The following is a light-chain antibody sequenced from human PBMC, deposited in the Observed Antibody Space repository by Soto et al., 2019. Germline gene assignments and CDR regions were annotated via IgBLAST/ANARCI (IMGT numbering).Light chain of an antibody. CDR2: GAS. J-gene: IGKJ1*01. V-gene: IGKV3-15*01. CDR1: QSVAGN. Sequence: EIVMTQSPATLSVSPGERATLSCRASQSVAGNLAWYQRKPGQAPRLLIYGASTRATGIPARFSGSGSGTEFTLQIRSLQSEDFAVYYCQQYNNWLTWTFGQGTKVEIK. CDR3: QQYNNWLTWT.